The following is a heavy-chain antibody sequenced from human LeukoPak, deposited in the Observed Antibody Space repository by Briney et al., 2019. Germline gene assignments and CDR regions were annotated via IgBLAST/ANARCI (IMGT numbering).Heavy chain of an antibody. D-gene: IGHD3-3*01. Sequence: ASVKVSCTASGYTFTSYAMHWVRQAPGQRLEWMGWINAGNGNTKYSQKFQGRVTITRDTSASTAYMELSSLRSEDTAVYYCARDPSSTYYDFWSGSRSYYYYGMDVWGQGTTVTVSS. CDR3: ARDPSSTYYDFWSGSRSYYYYGMDV. CDR1: GYTFTSYA. J-gene: IGHJ6*02. CDR2: INAGNGNT. V-gene: IGHV1-3*01.